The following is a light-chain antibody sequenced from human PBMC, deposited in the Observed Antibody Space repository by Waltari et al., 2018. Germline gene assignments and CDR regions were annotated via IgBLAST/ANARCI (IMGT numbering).Light chain of an antibody. Sequence: QSALTQPASVSGSPGQSLTIPCTGTSSAAGFYNSVSWYHQHPGKAPKLMIYDVSERPSGVSNRFSGAKSGNTASLTISGLQAEDEADYYGNSYAGSSSWVFGGGTKLTVL. CDR3: NSYAGSSSWV. CDR1: SSAAGFYNS. CDR2: DVS. V-gene: IGLV2-14*01. J-gene: IGLJ3*02.